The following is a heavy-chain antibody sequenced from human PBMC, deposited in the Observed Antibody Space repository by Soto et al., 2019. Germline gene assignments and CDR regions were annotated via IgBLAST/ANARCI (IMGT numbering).Heavy chain of an antibody. CDR2: IGGGGGNI. Sequence: PGXSLRLSCAASGFTFSSYAISWVVQAPGKGLEWVSTIGGGGGNIHYADSVKGRFTISRDNSKNTLYLQMKSLRAEDTAVYYCARVTQAVAADYWGQGTLVTVSS. V-gene: IGHV3-23*01. J-gene: IGHJ4*02. CDR3: ARVTQAVAADY. D-gene: IGHD6-19*01. CDR1: GFTFSSYA.